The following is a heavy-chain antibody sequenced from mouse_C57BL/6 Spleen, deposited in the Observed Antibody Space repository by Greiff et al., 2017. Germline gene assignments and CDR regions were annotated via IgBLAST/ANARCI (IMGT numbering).Heavy chain of an antibody. J-gene: IGHJ3*01. CDR1: GYAFSSYW. CDR2: IYPGDGDT. Sequence: QVQLQQSGAELVKPGASVKISCKASGYAFSSYWMNWVKQRPGKGLEWIGQIYPGDGDTNYNGKFKGKATLTADTSSSTAYMQLSSLTSEDSAVXFCARGGTMDPDGAYWGQGTLVTVSA. D-gene: IGHD1-1*02. CDR3: ARGGTMDPDGAY. V-gene: IGHV1-80*01.